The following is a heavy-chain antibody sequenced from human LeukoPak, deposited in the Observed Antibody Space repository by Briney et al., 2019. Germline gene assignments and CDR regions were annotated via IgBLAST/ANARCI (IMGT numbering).Heavy chain of an antibody. CDR3: ARSLSGDLIFDY. Sequence: SETLSLTCTVSGGFLSNYYWSWIRQPPGKGLEWIGYIYYSGSTYYNPSLKSRVTISVDTSKNQFSLKLSSVTAADTAVYYCARSLSGDLIFDYWGQGTLVTVSS. D-gene: IGHD4-17*01. V-gene: IGHV4-30-4*01. CDR1: GGFLSNYY. J-gene: IGHJ4*02. CDR2: IYYSGST.